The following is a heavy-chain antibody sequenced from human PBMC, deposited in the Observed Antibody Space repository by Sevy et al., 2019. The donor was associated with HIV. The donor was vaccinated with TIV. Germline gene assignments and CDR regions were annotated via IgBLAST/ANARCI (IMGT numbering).Heavy chain of an antibody. J-gene: IGHJ6*02. CDR3: ARDYCGGDCYGLYYYYGMDV. V-gene: IGHV4-59*13. CDR2: IYYSGST. Sequence: SETLSLTCTVSGGSISSYYWRWIRQSPGKGLEWIGYIYYSGSTNYNPSLKSRVTISVDTSKNQFSLKLSSVTAADTAVYYCARDYCGGDCYGLYYYYGMDVWGQGTTVTVSS. D-gene: IGHD2-21*02. CDR1: GGSISSYY.